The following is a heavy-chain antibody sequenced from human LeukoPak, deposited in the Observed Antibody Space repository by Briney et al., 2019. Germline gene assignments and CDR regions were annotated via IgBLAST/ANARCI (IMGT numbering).Heavy chain of an antibody. V-gene: IGHV1-2*02. J-gene: IGHJ4*02. CDR3: ARVHSGWAPTTDY. CDR2: INPNSGGT. CDR1: GYTFTGYY. D-gene: IGHD6-19*01. Sequence: ASVKVSCKASGYTFTGYYMHWVRQAPGQGLAWMGWINPNSGGTNYAQKFQGRVTMTRDTSISTAYMELSRLRSDDTAVYYCARVHSGWAPTTDYWGQGTLVTVSS.